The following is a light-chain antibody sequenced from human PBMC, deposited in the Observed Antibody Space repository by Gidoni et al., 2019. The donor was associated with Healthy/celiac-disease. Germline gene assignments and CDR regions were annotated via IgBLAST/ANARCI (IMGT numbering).Light chain of an antibody. CDR2: KAS. V-gene: IGKV1-5*03. Sequence: QKPGKAPKLLIYKASSLESGVPSRFSGSGSGTEFTLTISSLQPDDFATYYCQQYKTFXQXTKVEIK. J-gene: IGKJ1*01. CDR3: QQYKT.